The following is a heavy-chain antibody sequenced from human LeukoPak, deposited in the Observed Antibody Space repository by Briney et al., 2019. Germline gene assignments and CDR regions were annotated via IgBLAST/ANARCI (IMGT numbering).Heavy chain of an antibody. D-gene: IGHD2-21*02. CDR2: ISGSGGST. CDR3: AKVMAYCGGVCYSSLDY. J-gene: IGHJ4*02. V-gene: IGHV3-23*01. CDR1: GFTFSSYA. Sequence: PGGSLRLSCAASGFTFSSYAMSWVRQAPGKGLEWVSAISGSGGSTYYADSADSVKGRSTISRDNSKNTLYLQMNSLRAEDTALYYCAKVMAYCGGVCYSSLDYWGQGTLVTVSA.